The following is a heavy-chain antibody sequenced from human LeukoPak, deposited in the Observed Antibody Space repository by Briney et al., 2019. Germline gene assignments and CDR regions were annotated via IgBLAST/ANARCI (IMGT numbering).Heavy chain of an antibody. Sequence: GGSLRLSCAASGFTFSSYVMSWVRQAPGKGLEWVSAISGSGGSTYYADSVKGRFTISRDNSKNTLYLQMNSLRAEDTAVYYCANHDCSSTSCYTSDYWGQGTLVTVSS. D-gene: IGHD2-2*02. CDR2: ISGSGGST. CDR3: ANHDCSSTSCYTSDY. J-gene: IGHJ4*02. CDR1: GFTFSSYV. V-gene: IGHV3-23*01.